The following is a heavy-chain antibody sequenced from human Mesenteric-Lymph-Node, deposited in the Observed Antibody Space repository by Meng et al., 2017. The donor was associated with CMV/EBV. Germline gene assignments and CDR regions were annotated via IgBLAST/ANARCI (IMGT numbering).Heavy chain of an antibody. CDR3: ATPQGGMAVGASDAFDI. D-gene: IGHD6-19*01. V-gene: IGHV3-21*01. CDR1: GFTFSSYS. CDR2: ISSSSSYI. Sequence: GGSLRLSCAASGFTFSSYSMNWVRQAPGKELEWVSSISSSSSYIYYADSVKGRFTISRDNAKNSLYLQMNSLRAEDTAVYYCATPQGGMAVGASDAFDIWGQGTMVTVSS. J-gene: IGHJ3*02.